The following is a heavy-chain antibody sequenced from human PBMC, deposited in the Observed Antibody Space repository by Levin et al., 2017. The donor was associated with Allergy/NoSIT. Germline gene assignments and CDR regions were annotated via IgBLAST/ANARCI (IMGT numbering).Heavy chain of an antibody. D-gene: IGHD4-17*01. CDR3: ANHGEDYYYGLDV. CDR1: GYTFTGYY. J-gene: IGHJ6*02. V-gene: IGHV1-2*02. CDR2: INPNSGGT. Sequence: GESLKISCQASGYTFTGYYMHWVRQAPGQGLEWMGWINPNSGGTNYAQKFQGRVTMTRDTSISTAYMELSRLRSDDTAVYYCANHGEDYYYGLDVWGQGTTVTVSS.